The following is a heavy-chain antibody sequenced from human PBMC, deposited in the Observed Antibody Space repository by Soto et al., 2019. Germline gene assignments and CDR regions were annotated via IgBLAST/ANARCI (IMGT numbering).Heavy chain of an antibody. Sequence: ETLSLTGTVSVVSISSYYWSWIRQSPGKGLEWIASMYYSGSTKYNPSLKSRVTMSADTSKNQFSLRLSSVVVADTAVYYCARDLTRENWFDPWGQGTLVTVSS. CDR3: ARDLTRENWFDP. D-gene: IGHD2-2*01. CDR2: MYYSGST. V-gene: IGHV4-59*01. CDR1: VVSISSYY. J-gene: IGHJ5*02.